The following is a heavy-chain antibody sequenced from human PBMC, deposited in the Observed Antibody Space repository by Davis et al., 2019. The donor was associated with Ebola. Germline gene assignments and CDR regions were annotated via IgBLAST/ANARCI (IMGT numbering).Heavy chain of an antibody. D-gene: IGHD6-13*01. Sequence: SGPTLVKPTETLTLTCTVSGFSLSNARMGVSWIRQPPGKALEWLAHIFSNDEKSYSTSLKSRLTISKDTSKSQVVLTMTNMDPVDTATYYCARIYGSSWNYYYGMDVWGKGTTVTVSS. CDR1: GFSLSNARMG. J-gene: IGHJ6*04. CDR3: ARIYGSSWNYYYGMDV. V-gene: IGHV2-26*01. CDR2: IFSNDEK.